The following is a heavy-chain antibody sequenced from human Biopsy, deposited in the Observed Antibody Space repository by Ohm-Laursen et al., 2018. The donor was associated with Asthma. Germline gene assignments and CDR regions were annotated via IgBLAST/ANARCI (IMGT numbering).Heavy chain of an antibody. V-gene: IGHV1-18*01. D-gene: IGHD3-10*01. CDR2: ISVYNGNT. Sequence: GAPVKVSCKTSGYTFNSAGITWVRQAPGQGLEWMGWISVYNGNTKVAQKLQDRVTMITDPSTSTAYLDLRSLRSDDTAVYFCAKAVDYSHYYGIDVWGQGTTVAVS. CDR3: AKAVDYSHYYGIDV. CDR1: GYTFNSAG. J-gene: IGHJ6*02.